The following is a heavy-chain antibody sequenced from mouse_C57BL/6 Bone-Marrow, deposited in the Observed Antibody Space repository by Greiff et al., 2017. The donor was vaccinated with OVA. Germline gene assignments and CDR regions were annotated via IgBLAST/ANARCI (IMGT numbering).Heavy chain of an antibody. D-gene: IGHD2-1*01. Sequence: QVQLQQSGPGLVQPSQSLSITCTVSGFSLTSYGVHWVRQSPGKGLEWLGVIWRGGSTDYNAAFMSRLSITKDNSKSQVFFKMNSLQADDTAIYDCAKKIGYCNPYYAMDYWGQGTSVTVSS. CDR3: AKKIGYCNPYYAMDY. CDR1: GFSLTSYG. J-gene: IGHJ4*01. CDR2: IWRGGST. V-gene: IGHV2-5*01.